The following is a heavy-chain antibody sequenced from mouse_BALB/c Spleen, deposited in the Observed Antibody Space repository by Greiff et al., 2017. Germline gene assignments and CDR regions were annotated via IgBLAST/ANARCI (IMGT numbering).Heavy chain of an antibody. D-gene: IGHD2-12*01. CDR2: IDPANGNT. V-gene: IGHV14-3*02. Sequence: EVQLQPSGAELVKPGASVKLSCTASGFNIKDTYMHWVKQRPEQGLEWIGRIDPANGNTKYDPTFQGKATLTADTSSNTAYLQLSSLTSEDTAVYYCARTYSHGMDDWGQGTAVTVSS. J-gene: IGHJ4*01. CDR1: GFNIKDTY. CDR3: ARTYSHGMDD.